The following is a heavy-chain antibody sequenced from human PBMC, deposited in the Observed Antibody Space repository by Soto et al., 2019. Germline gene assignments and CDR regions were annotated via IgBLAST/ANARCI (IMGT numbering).Heavy chain of an antibody. Sequence: SETLSLTCTVSGGSISSSSYYWGWIRQPPGKGLEWIGSIYYSDSTYYNPSFRSRVTISVDTSKNQFALNLSSVTAADTALYYCARSTVRYNWHFDNWGQGTLVTVSS. J-gene: IGHJ4*02. V-gene: IGHV4-39*01. CDR2: IYYSDST. CDR3: ARSTVRYNWHFDN. D-gene: IGHD1-20*01. CDR1: GGSISSSSYY.